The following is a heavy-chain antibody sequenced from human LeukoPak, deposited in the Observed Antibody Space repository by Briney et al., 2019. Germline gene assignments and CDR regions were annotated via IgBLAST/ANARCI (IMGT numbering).Heavy chain of an antibody. CDR2: INPNSGGT. D-gene: IGHD2-2*01. CDR1: GYTFTGYY. CDR3: ARDVGVYCSSTSCSDY. V-gene: IGHV1-2*02. J-gene: IGHJ4*02. Sequence: ASVKVSCKASGYTFTGYYMHWVRQAPGQGLESMGWINPNSGGTNYAQKFQGRVTMTRDTSISTAYMELSRLRSDDTAVYYCARDVGVYCSSTSCSDYWGQGTLVTVSS.